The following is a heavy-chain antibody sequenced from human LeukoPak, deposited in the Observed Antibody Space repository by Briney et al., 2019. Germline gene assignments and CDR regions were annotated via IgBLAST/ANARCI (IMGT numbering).Heavy chain of an antibody. CDR2: IYYSGSN. V-gene: IGHV4-59*01. Sequence: SETQSLTCTVSGGSISSYYWSWIRQPPGKGLEWIGYIYYSGSNNYDPSLKSRVTISVDTSKNQFSLKLSSVTAADTAVYYCARDWGVSARPGYMDVWGKGTTVTVSS. CDR3: ARDWGVSARPGYMDV. J-gene: IGHJ6*03. CDR1: GGSISSYY. D-gene: IGHD6-6*01.